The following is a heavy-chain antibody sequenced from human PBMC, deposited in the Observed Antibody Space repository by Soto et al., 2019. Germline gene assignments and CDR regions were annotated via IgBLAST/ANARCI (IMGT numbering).Heavy chain of an antibody. Sequence: QVQLVQSGAEVKKPGSSVKVSCKASGGTFSSYAISWVRQAPGQGLEWMGGIIPIFGTANYAQKFQGRVTIAADEPTNNAYVELSSLRSEDTAVYYCARDLNHLGFDPWGQGTLVTVSS. CDR2: IIPIFGTA. CDR3: ARDLNHLGFDP. CDR1: GGTFSSYA. V-gene: IGHV1-69*12. J-gene: IGHJ5*02.